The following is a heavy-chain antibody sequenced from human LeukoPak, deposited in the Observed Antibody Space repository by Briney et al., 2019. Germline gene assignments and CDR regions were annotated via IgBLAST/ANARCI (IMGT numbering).Heavy chain of an antibody. Sequence: GASVKVSCKASGYTFTSYDINWVRQATGQGLEWMGWMNPNSGNTGYAQKFQGRVTITRNTSITTAYMELSSLRSEDTAVYYCARGPPVYPKGWFDPWGQGTLVTVSS. V-gene: IGHV1-8*03. CDR2: MNPNSGNT. J-gene: IGHJ5*02. CDR1: GYTFTSYD. D-gene: IGHD5/OR15-5a*01. CDR3: ARGPPVYPKGWFDP.